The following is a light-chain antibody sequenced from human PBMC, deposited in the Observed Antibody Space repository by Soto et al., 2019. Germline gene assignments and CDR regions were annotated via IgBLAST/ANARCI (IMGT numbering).Light chain of an antibody. CDR2: DAS. V-gene: IGKV3-11*01. CDR3: QQYYNYST. Sequence: EIVLTQSPATLSLSPGERATLTCRASQSVSSYLAWYQQKPGQAPRLLIYDASNRATGIPARFSGSESGTEFTLTIGSLQPDDFATYFCQQYYNYSTFGQGTKV. J-gene: IGKJ1*01. CDR1: QSVSSY.